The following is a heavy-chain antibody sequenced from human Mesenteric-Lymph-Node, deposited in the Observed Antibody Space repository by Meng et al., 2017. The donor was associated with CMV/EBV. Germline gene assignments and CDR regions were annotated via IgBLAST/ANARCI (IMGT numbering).Heavy chain of an antibody. CDR3: ATVLNYSNNWFDP. D-gene: IGHD1-7*01. Sequence: SVKVSCKASGGTFSSYAISWVRQAPGQGLEWMGGIIPIFGTANYAQKFQGRVTITTDESTSTAYMELSSLRSDDTAVYYCATVLNYSNNWFDPWGQGTLVTVSS. J-gene: IGHJ5*02. CDR2: IIPIFGTA. CDR1: GGTFSSYA. V-gene: IGHV1-69*05.